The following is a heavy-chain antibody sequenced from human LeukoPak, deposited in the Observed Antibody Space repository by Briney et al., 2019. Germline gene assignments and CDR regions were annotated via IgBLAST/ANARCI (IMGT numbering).Heavy chain of an antibody. CDR3: ARAPLAVAATESDY. CDR2: ISAYNGNT. Sequence: ASVKVCCKASGYTFISYGMSWVRQAPGQGLEWMGWISAYNGNTNYAQKLQARVTMTTDTSTSTAYMELRSLRSDATAVYSCARAPLAVAATESDYCGQATLVTVSS. V-gene: IGHV1-18*01. D-gene: IGHD6-19*01. J-gene: IGHJ4*02. CDR1: GYTFISYG.